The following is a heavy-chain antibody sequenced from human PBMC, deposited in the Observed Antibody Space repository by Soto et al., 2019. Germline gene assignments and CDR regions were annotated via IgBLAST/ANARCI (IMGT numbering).Heavy chain of an antibody. CDR1: GYTFTSYD. V-gene: IGHV1-8*01. Sequence: QVQLVQSGAEVKKPGASVKVSCKASGYTFTSYDINWVRQATGQGLEWMGWMNPNSGNTGYAQKFQGRVTMTRNTSISTAYMELSSLRSEDPAVYYCARRPDGYYYYGMDVWGQGTTVTVSS. CDR3: ARRPDGYYYYGMDV. CDR2: MNPNSGNT. J-gene: IGHJ6*02.